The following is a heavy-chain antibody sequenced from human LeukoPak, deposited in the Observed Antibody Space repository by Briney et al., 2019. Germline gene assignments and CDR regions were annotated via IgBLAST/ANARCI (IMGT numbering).Heavy chain of an antibody. CDR3: AKIPTGTMIVVDYFDY. J-gene: IGHJ4*02. V-gene: IGHV3-23*01. D-gene: IGHD3-22*01. Sequence: GGSLRLSCAASGFTFSSYAMSWVRQAPGKGLEWVSAISGSGGSTYYADSVKGRFTISRDNSKNTLYLQMNSLRAEDTAVYYCAKIPTGTMIVVDYFDYWGQGTLVTVSS. CDR2: ISGSGGST. CDR1: GFTFSSYA.